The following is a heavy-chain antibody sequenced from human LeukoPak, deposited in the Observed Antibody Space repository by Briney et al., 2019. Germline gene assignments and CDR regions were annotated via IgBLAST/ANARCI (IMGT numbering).Heavy chain of an antibody. V-gene: IGHV3-21*01. Sequence: GGSLRLSCAASGFTFSSYSMNWVRQAPGKGLEWVSSISSSSSYIYYADSVKGRFTISRDNAKNSLYLQMNSLRAEDTAVYYCARERHYYDSSGYVGYYMDVWGKGTTVTVSS. CDR3: ARERHYYDSSGYVGYYMDV. D-gene: IGHD3-22*01. J-gene: IGHJ6*03. CDR1: GFTFSSYS. CDR2: ISSSSSYI.